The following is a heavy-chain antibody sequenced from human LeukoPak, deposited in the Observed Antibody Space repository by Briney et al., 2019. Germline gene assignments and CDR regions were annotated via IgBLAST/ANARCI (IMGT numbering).Heavy chain of an antibody. CDR1: GLNFSKYW. Sequence: GGSLRLSCAASGLNFSKYWMNWVRQAPGKGLEWVSSISSSSRYIYYADSVKGRFTISRDNAKNSLYLQMNSLRAEDTAVYYCARDNVVVAATHDFDYWGQGTLVTVSS. CDR2: ISSSSRYI. CDR3: ARDNVVVAATHDFDY. V-gene: IGHV3-21*01. J-gene: IGHJ4*02. D-gene: IGHD2-15*01.